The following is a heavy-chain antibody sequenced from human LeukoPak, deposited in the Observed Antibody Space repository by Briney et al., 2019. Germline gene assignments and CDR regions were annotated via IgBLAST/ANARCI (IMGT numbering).Heavy chain of an antibody. J-gene: IGHJ4*02. D-gene: IGHD6-13*01. CDR2: IYPGGSDT. Sequence: GESLKISCKGSGYSFTNYWIGWVRQMPGQGLEWMGIIYPGGSDTRYSPSFQGQVTISADKSISTAYLQWSSLKASDTAMYYCANTGVAAGVDCWGQGTLVTVSS. CDR1: GYSFTNYW. V-gene: IGHV5-51*01. CDR3: ANTGVAAGVDC.